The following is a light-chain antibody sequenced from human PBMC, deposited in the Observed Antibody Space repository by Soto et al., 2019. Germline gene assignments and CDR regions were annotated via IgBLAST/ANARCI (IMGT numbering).Light chain of an antibody. V-gene: IGKV3-15*01. J-gene: IGKJ5*01. CDR2: GAS. CDR1: QSVSSN. Sequence: ETVMTQSPATLSVFPGERATLSCRASQSVSSNFAWYQQKPGQAPRLLIYGASTRATDIPARFSGSGSGSEFTLTISSLRSEDFAVYYCQQYYNWPTTFGQGTRLEIK. CDR3: QQYYNWPTT.